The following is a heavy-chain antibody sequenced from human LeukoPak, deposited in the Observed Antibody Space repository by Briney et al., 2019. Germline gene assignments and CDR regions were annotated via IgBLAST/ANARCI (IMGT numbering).Heavy chain of an antibody. CDR1: GFTFSSHG. Sequence: GGSLRLSCAASGFTFSSHGMHWVRQAPGKGLEWVTVISYDGSENYFADSVKGRFTISRDNSKNTVFLQMNSLRVEDTAVYYCARDSSGDFTWDYWGQGTLVTVSS. CDR3: ARDSSGDFTWDY. CDR2: ISYDGSEN. V-gene: IGHV3-30*03. D-gene: IGHD4-17*01. J-gene: IGHJ4*02.